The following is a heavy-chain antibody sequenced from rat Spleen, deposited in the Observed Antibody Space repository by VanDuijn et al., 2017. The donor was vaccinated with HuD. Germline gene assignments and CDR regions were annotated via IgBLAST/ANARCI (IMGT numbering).Heavy chain of an antibody. CDR2: ITNTGGGT. Sequence: EVQLVESGGGLVQPGRSLKLSCVASGFTFNNYWMTWIRQAPGKGLEWVASITNTGGGTYYPDSVKGRFTISRDNAKNTLYLQMNSLRSEDTATYYCAKVTYYGYYYFDYWGQGVMVTVSS. CDR1: GFTFNNYW. J-gene: IGHJ2*01. V-gene: IGHV5-31*01. CDR3: AKVTYYGYYYFDY. D-gene: IGHD1-9*01.